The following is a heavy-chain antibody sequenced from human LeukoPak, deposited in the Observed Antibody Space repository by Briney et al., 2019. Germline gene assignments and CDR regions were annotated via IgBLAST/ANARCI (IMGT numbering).Heavy chain of an antibody. D-gene: IGHD6-19*01. CDR3: ARDRLVAGTYYYYGMDV. J-gene: IGHJ6*02. CDR2: IIPIFGIA. Sequence: SVKVSCKASGGTFSSYAISWVRQAPGQGLEWMGRIIPIFGIANYARKFQGRVTITADKSTSTAYMELSSLRSEDTAVYYCARDRLVAGTYYYYGMDVWGQGTTVTVSS. V-gene: IGHV1-69*04. CDR1: GGTFSSYA.